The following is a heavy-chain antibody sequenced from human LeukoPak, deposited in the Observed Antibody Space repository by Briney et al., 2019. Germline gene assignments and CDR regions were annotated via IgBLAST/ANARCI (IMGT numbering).Heavy chain of an antibody. J-gene: IGHJ5*02. CDR2: IYYSGST. V-gene: IGHV4-59*01. CDR3: ARELQGYNWFDP. CDR1: GGSISSYY. Sequence: NPSQTLSLTCTVSGGSISSYYWSWIRQPPGKGLEWIGYIYYSGSTNYNPSLKSRVTISVDTSKNQFSLKLSSVTAADTAVYYCARELQGYNWFDPWGQGTLVTVSS.